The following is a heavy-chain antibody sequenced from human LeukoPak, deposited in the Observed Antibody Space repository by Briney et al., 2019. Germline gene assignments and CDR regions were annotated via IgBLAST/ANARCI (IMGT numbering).Heavy chain of an antibody. CDR3: ARNGGNSDYDY. J-gene: IGHJ4*02. CDR2: IYHNGAT. Sequence: SETLSLTCAVSGGSISCSSSICWTWVRQPPGEGLEWIGEIYHNGATNYNPSLKSRATMLLDKSKNQFFLKLKSVTAADTAVYYCARNGGNSDYDYWGQGTLVTVSA. CDR1: GGSISCSSSIC. V-gene: IGHV4-4*02. D-gene: IGHD4-23*01.